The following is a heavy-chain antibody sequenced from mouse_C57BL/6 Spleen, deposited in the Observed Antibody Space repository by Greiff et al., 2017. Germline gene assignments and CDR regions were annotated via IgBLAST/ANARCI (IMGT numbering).Heavy chain of an antibody. V-gene: IGHV1-64*01. J-gene: IGHJ2*01. D-gene: IGHD1-1*01. CDR1: GYTFTSYW. Sequence: QVQLQQPGAELVKPGASVKLSCKASGYTFTSYWMHWVKQRPGQGLEWIGMIHPNSGSTNYNEKFKSKATLTVDKSSSTAYMQLSSLTSDDSAVYYCARGNYYGSSFDYWGQGTTLTVSS. CDR3: ARGNYYGSSFDY. CDR2: IHPNSGST.